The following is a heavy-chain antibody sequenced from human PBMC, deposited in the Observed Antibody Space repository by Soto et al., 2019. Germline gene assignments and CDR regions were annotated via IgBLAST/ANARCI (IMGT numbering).Heavy chain of an antibody. CDR1: GGSISSGGYS. Sequence: PSETLSLTCAVYGGSISSGGYSWSWIRQPPXKGLEWIGYIYHSGSTYYNPSLKSRVTISVDRSKNQFSLKLSSVTAADTAVYYCARASPPYCSSTSCPWDWFDPWGQGTLVTVSS. J-gene: IGHJ5*02. CDR2: IYHSGST. CDR3: ARASPPYCSSTSCPWDWFDP. D-gene: IGHD2-2*01. V-gene: IGHV4-30-2*01.